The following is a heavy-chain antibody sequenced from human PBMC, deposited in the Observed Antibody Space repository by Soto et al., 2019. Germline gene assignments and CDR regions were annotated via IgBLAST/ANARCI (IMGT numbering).Heavy chain of an antibody. D-gene: IGHD1-1*01. Sequence: PGGSLRLSCAASGFTFRSYWMHWVRQAPGKGLVWVSRINRDGSSTSYADSVKGRVTISRDAAKNTLYLQMNSLRAEDTAVYYCAREIVTTGEYYFDSWSLGTLVTVSS. V-gene: IGHV3-74*01. J-gene: IGHJ4*02. CDR1: GFTFRSYW. CDR3: AREIVTTGEYYFDS. CDR2: INRDGSST.